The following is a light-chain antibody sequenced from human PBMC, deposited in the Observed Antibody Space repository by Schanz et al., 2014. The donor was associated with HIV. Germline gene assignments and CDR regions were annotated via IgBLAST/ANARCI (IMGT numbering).Light chain of an antibody. J-gene: IGKJ5*01. Sequence: EIVLTQSPGTLSLSPGERATLSCRASQRVSSNNLAWYQQKPGQAPRRLIYGASTRATGVPDRFSGSGSGTEFTLTISSLQSEDFAVYYCQQRSNWPTFGQGTRLEIK. CDR1: QRVSSNN. V-gene: IGKV3D-20*02. CDR2: GAS. CDR3: QQRSNWPT.